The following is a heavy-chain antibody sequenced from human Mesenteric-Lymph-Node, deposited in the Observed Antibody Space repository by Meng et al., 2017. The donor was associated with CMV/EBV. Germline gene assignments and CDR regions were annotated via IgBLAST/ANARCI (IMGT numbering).Heavy chain of an antibody. CDR1: GFTFSSYN. J-gene: IGHJ3*01. CDR3: AKDAKGGYDWGYGFDL. CDR2: IRYDGSNQ. V-gene: IGHV3-30*02. Sequence: GGSLRLSCAASGFTFSSYNMDWVRQAPGEGLEWVAFIRYDGSNQYFADSVKGRFTISRDSSRNTLSLQMNSLRPEDTAVYYCAKDAKGGYDWGYGFDLWGQGTMVTVSS. D-gene: IGHD5-12*01.